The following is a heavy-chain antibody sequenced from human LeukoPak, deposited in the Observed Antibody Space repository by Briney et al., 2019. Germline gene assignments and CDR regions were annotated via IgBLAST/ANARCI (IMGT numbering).Heavy chain of an antibody. CDR2: IYYSGST. V-gene: IGHV4-39*07. D-gene: IGHD5-18*01. Sequence: SETLSLTCTVSGGSISSSSYYWGWIRQPPGKGLEWIGSIYYSGSTYYNPSLKSRVTISVDTSKNQFSLKLSSVTAADTAVYYCARGNGETVMALDYWGQGTLVTVSS. CDR1: GGSISSSSYY. J-gene: IGHJ4*02. CDR3: ARGNGETVMALDY.